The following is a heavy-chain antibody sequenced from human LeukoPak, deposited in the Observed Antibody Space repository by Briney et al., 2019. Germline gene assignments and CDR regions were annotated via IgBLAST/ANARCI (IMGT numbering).Heavy chain of an antibody. V-gene: IGHV4-34*01. CDR2: INHSGST. D-gene: IGHD3-3*01. Sequence: SETLSLTCAVYGGSFSGYYWSWIRQPPGKGLEWIGEINHSGSTNYNPSLKSRVTISVDTSKNQFSLKLSSVTAADTAVNYCARANTKPTYYDFWSGSQRANYYYGMDVWGQGTTVTVSS. J-gene: IGHJ6*02. CDR1: GGSFSGYY. CDR3: ARANTKPTYYDFWSGSQRANYYYGMDV.